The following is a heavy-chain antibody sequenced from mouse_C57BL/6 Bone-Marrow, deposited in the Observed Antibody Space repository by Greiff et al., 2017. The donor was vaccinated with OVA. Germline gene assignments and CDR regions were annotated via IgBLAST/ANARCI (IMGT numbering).Heavy chain of an antibody. CDR1: GYTFTSYW. CDR2: IHPNSGST. Sequence: VKLQQPGAELVKPGASVKLSCKASGYTFTSYWMHWVKQRPGQGLEWIGMIHPNSGSTNYNEKFKSKATLTVDKSSSTAYMQLSSLTSEDSAVYYCARRDYYGSSYFDYWGQGTTLTVSS. J-gene: IGHJ2*01. V-gene: IGHV1-64*01. CDR3: ARRDYYGSSYFDY. D-gene: IGHD1-1*01.